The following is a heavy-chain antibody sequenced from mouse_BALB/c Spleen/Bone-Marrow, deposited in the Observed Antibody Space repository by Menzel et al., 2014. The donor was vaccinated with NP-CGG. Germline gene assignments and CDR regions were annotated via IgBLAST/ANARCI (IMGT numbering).Heavy chain of an antibody. CDR3: ARQDGYDGTWFAY. J-gene: IGHJ3*01. CDR2: ISSGGPYT. CDR1: GFTFSRYD. V-gene: IGHV5-9*02. Sequence: EVHLLESGGGLVKPGGSLKISCAASGFTFSRYDMSWVRQTPEKRLEWVATISSGGPYTNYPLSVKGRFTISRDNARNTLYLQMSSLRSEDSAVYYCARQDGYDGTWFAYWGQGTLVTVSA. D-gene: IGHD2-2*01.